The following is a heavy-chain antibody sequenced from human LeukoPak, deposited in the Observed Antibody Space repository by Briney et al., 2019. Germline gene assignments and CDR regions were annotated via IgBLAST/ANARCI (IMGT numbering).Heavy chain of an antibody. CDR2: ISWNSVTI. CDR3: AKDMGSGSRGALGY. V-gene: IGHV3-9*01. CDR1: GFTFDDYA. D-gene: IGHD1-26*01. J-gene: IGHJ4*02. Sequence: GRSLRLSCAASGFTFDDYAMHWVRHAPGEGLEWVSGISWNSVTIDYADSVKGRFTISRDNAKNSLYLQMNSLRPEDTALYYCAKDMGSGSRGALGYWGQGTLVTVSS.